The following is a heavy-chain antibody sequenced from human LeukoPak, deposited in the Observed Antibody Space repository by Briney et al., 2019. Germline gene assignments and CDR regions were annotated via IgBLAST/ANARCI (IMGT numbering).Heavy chain of an antibody. D-gene: IGHD5-18*01. Sequence: SETLSLTCTVSGGSISSYYWGWIRQPPGKGLEWIGYIYYSGSTNYSPSLKSRVTISVHTSQNQFSLKIYSVTPADTAVYYCVRRVYRYGRIHFFDSWGQGTLVIVSS. CDR2: IYYSGST. V-gene: IGHV4-59*01. J-gene: IGHJ4*02. CDR1: GGSISSYY. CDR3: VRRVYRYGRIHFFDS.